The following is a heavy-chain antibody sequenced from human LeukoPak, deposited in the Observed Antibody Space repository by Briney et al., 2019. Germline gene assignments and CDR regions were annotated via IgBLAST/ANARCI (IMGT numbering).Heavy chain of an antibody. Sequence: GGSLTLSCAAYAFTFSSYAMSWVRQAPGKGLEWVSAIRGSGGSTYYADSVKGRFTISRDNSKNTLYLQMNSLRAEDTAVYYCAKDIADGGYDIFDYWGQGTLVTVSS. CDR1: AFTFSSYA. J-gene: IGHJ4*02. CDR2: IRGSGGST. CDR3: AKDIADGGYDIFDY. V-gene: IGHV3-23*01. D-gene: IGHD5-12*01.